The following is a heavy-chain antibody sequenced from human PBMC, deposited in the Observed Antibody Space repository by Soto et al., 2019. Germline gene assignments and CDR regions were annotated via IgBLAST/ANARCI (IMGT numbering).Heavy chain of an antibody. CDR2: IIPIFGTA. V-gene: IGHV1-69*06. D-gene: IGHD2-2*01. CDR1: GGTFSSYA. Sequence: GSSVKVSCNASGGTFSSYAISWVRQAPGQGLEWMAGIIPIFGTANYAQKFQGRVTITADKSTSTAYMELSSLRSAETAVYYCARVHRGVVVVPAAGIYYYGMDVWGQGTTVTVSS. CDR3: ARVHRGVVVVPAAGIYYYGMDV. J-gene: IGHJ6*02.